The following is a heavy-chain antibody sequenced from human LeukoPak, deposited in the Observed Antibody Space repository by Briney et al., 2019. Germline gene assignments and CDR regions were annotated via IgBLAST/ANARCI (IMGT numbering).Heavy chain of an antibody. D-gene: IGHD3-16*01. Sequence: PGGSLRLSCAASGFTFSNYAMTWVRQAPGKELEWVSSISSSGGTTYYADSVKGRFTISRDNSKNTLYLQMNSLRAEDTAVYYCAKVTYDYVWGSYESWGQGTLVTVSS. CDR2: ISSSGGTT. CDR3: AKVTYDYVWGSYES. CDR1: GFTFSNYA. J-gene: IGHJ4*02. V-gene: IGHV3-23*01.